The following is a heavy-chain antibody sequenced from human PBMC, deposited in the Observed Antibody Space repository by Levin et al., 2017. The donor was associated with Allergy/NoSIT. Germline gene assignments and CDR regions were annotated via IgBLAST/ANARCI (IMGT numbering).Heavy chain of an antibody. Sequence: AGGSLRLSCTASGFTFGDYAMSWFRQAPGKGLECVGFIRNKAFGATTEYAASVKGRFTISTDDSRSIAYLQMNSLKTDDTAVYYCTRWGFGGFDYWGQGTLVAVSS. J-gene: IGHJ4*02. CDR3: TRWGFGGFDY. CDR1: GFTFGDYA. CDR2: IRNKAFGATT. D-gene: IGHD3-10*01. V-gene: IGHV3-49*03.